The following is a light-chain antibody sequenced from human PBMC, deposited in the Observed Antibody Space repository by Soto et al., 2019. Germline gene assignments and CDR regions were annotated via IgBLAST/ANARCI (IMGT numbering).Light chain of an antibody. Sequence: QSVLTQPPSASGTPGQRVTISCSGTRSNIGSNPVNWCQRLPGTAPKLLIYYNNQRPSGVPARFSGSKSDTSASLAINGLQSEDEADYYCAAWDDSLKGGVFGGGTKLTVL. CDR3: AAWDDSLKGGV. J-gene: IGLJ2*01. CDR2: YNN. V-gene: IGLV1-44*01. CDR1: RSNIGSNP.